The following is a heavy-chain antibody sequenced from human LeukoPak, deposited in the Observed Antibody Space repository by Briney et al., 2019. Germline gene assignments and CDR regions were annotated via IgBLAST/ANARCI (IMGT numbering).Heavy chain of an antibody. CDR2: INPNSGGT. Sequence: ASVKVSCKASGYTFTSYYMHWVRQAPGQGLEWMGWINPNSGGTNYAQKFQGRVTMTRDTSISTAYMELSRLRSDDTAVYYCARVPRLDTAMAYDYWGQGTLVTVSS. CDR1: GYTFTSYY. CDR3: ARVPRLDTAMAYDY. D-gene: IGHD5-18*01. J-gene: IGHJ4*02. V-gene: IGHV1-2*02.